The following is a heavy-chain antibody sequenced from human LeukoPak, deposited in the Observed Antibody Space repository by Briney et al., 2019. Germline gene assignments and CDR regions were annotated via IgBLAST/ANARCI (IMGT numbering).Heavy chain of an antibody. J-gene: IGHJ6*03. Sequence: SETLSLTCAVYGGSFSGYYWSWIRQPPGKGLEWIGEINHSGSTNYNPSLKSRVTISVDTSKNQFSLKLSSVTAADKAVYYCARVVSGYYYYYYYMDVWGKGTTVTVSS. CDR3: ARVVSGYYYYYYYMDV. CDR2: INHSGST. D-gene: IGHD3-3*01. CDR1: GGSFSGYY. V-gene: IGHV4-34*01.